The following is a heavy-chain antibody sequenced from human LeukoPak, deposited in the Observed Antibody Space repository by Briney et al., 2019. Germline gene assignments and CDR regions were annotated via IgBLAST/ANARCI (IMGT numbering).Heavy chain of an antibody. V-gene: IGHV4-59*01. D-gene: IGHD3-10*01. Sequence: SETLSLTCTVSGGSISSYYWSWIRQPPGKGLEWIGYIYYSGSTNYNPSLKSRVTISVDTSKNQFSLKLSSVTAADTAVYYCARAEVLWVGWDIWGQGTMVTVSS. J-gene: IGHJ3*02. CDR3: ARAEVLWVGWDI. CDR1: GGSISSYY. CDR2: IYYSGST.